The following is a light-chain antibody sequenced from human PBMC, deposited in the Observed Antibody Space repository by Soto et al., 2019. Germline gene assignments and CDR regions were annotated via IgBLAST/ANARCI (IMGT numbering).Light chain of an antibody. V-gene: IGKV3-20*01. CDR3: QQYGSSPWT. Sequence: EIVLTQSPGTLSLSPGERATLSCRASHSVSSSYLAWYQQKPGQAPRLLIYGASSRPTGVPDRFSGSVSGTDFTLTISRLEPEDFAVYYCQQYGSSPWTFGQGTKVEIK. J-gene: IGKJ1*01. CDR1: HSVSSSY. CDR2: GAS.